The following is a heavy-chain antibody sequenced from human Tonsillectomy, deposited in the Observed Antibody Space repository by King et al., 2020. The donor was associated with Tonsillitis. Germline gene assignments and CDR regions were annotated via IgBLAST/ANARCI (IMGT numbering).Heavy chain of an antibody. CDR3: ARGYYDRRGYWYVDL. D-gene: IGHD3-22*01. V-gene: IGHV4-59*01. Sequence: QLQESGPGLVKPSETLSLTCTVSGGSISTFYWSWIRQPTGKGLEWIGYISNSGSTYYNPSLQSRVTLSVDTSKNQFSLRLNPVTAADTAVFYSARGYYDRRGYWYVDLWCRGTLVTVAS. J-gene: IGHJ2*01. CDR1: GGSISTFY. CDR2: ISNSGST.